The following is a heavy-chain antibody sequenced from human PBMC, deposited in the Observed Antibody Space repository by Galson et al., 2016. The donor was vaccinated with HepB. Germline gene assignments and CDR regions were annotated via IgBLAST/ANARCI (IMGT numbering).Heavy chain of an antibody. CDR3: AKAPTPVFYYHGMDV. CDR2: IDSSGHST. J-gene: IGHJ6*02. CDR1: EFTFSSYA. Sequence: SLRLSCAASEFTFSSYAMSWVRQAPGKGLEWVSAIDSSGHSTYYTDSVTGRFTLSRDNSKNTLYLQMNSLRYEDTAVYYCAKAPTPVFYYHGMDVWGQGTTVTVSS. V-gene: IGHV3-23*01.